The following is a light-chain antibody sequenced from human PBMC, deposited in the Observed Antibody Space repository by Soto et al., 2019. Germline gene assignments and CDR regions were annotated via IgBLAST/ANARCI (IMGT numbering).Light chain of an antibody. Sequence: QSVLTQPPSASGTPGQRVTISCSGSSSNIGSNTVNLYQQLPGTAPKLLIYSNNQRPSGVPVRFSGSKSGTSASLAISGLQSEDEADYYCAAWDDSLNGWVFGGGTKLT. CDR2: SNN. CDR3: AAWDDSLNGWV. CDR1: SSNIGSNT. J-gene: IGLJ3*02. V-gene: IGLV1-44*01.